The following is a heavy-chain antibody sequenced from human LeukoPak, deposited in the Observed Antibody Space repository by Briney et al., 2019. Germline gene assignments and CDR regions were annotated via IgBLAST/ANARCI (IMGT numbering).Heavy chain of an antibody. CDR2: IIPIFGTA. Sequence: SVKVSCKASGGTFSSYAISWVRQAPGQGLEWMGGIIPIFGTANYAQKFQGRVTITTDESTSTAYMELSSLRSEDTAVYYCARDERITGSPGKYYYYYYYMDVWAKGPRSPSP. CDR3: ARDERITGSPGKYYYYYYYMDV. V-gene: IGHV1-69*05. D-gene: IGHD1-20*01. J-gene: IGHJ6*03. CDR1: GGTFSSYA.